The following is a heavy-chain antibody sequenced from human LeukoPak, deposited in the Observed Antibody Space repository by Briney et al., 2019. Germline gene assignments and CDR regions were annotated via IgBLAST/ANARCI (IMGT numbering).Heavy chain of an antibody. CDR3: ARHRGQVVPAAIDY. D-gene: IGHD2-2*01. CDR2: IYYSGST. J-gene: IGHJ4*02. CDR1: GGSLSSYY. Sequence: SETLSLTCTVSGGSLSSYYWSWIRQPPGKGLEWIGYIYYSGSTNYNPSLKSRVTISVDTSKNQFSLKLSSVTAADTAVYYCARHRGQVVPAAIDYWGQGTLVTVSS. V-gene: IGHV4-59*08.